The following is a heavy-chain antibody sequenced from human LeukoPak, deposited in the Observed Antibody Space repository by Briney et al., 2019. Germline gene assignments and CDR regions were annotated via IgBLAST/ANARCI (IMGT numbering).Heavy chain of an antibody. CDR2: FYKSGNT. CDR3: ASSGYSGYLLYYFDY. CDR1: GGSINSGYYY. D-gene: IGHD5-12*01. V-gene: IGHV4-39*07. J-gene: IGHJ4*02. Sequence: KSSETLSLTCSVSGGSINSGYYYWGWIRQPPGKGLEWIGSFYKSGNTYYSPSLRSRVTISVDTSKNQFSLKLSSVTAADTAVYYCASSGYSGYLLYYFDYWGQGTLVTVSS.